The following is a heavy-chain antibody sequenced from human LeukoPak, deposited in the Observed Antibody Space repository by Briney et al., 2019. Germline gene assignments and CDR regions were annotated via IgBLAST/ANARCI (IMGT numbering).Heavy chain of an antibody. CDR1: GFTFSDHY. CDR2: ITSSGTTI. D-gene: IGHD4-17*01. V-gene: IGHV3-11*01. J-gene: IGHJ4*02. CDR3: ARDPDYGDPY. Sequence: GGSLRLSCTASGFTFSDHYMSWFRLSPGKGLEWISYITSSGTTIDYADSVKGRFTISKDNAQSSLYLQMNSLRPEGTAMYYCARDPDYGDPYWGQGTLVTVSS.